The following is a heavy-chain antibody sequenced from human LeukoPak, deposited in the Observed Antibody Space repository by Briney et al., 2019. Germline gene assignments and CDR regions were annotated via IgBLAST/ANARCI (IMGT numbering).Heavy chain of an antibody. V-gene: IGHV5-51*01. D-gene: IGHD1-14*01. CDR1: GYTFIDYW. J-gene: IGHJ4*01. Sequence: GESLKISCKGSGYTFIDYWIGWVRKMPGKGLEWMGMIYPGDSDTRFGPSFQGQVNISVDKSINTAYLQWTSLKASDTAMYYCARAEGGDYFDSWGQGTLVTVSS. CDR2: IYPGDSDT. CDR3: ARAEGGDYFDS.